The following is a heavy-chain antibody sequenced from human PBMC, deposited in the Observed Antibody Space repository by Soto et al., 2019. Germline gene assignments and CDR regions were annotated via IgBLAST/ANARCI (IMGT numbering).Heavy chain of an antibody. V-gene: IGHV3-33*01. CDR2: IWYDGSNK. CDR1: GFTFSSYG. CDR3: ARDFGGPSPLPPLAP. J-gene: IGHJ5*02. D-gene: IGHD3-16*01. Sequence: GGSLRLSCAASGFTFSSYGMHWVRQAPGKGLEWVAVIWYDGSNKYYADSVKGRFTISSDNSKNTLFLQMNGLRAEDTAVYYCARDFGGPSPLPPLAPWGQGTLVTVSS.